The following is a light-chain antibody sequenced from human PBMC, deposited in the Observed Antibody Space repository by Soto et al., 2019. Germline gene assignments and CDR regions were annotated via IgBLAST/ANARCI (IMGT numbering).Light chain of an antibody. CDR1: SSNIGSNY. J-gene: IGLJ1*01. CDR3: EAWDDSLSASHV. V-gene: IGLV1-47*01. Sequence: QSALTQPPSASGTPGQRVTISCSGSSSNIGSNYVYWYQQFPGTAPKLLIYRNNQRPSGVPDRFSGSKSGTSASLAISGLRSEDEADYYCEAWDDSLSASHVFGTVTKVTVL. CDR2: RNN.